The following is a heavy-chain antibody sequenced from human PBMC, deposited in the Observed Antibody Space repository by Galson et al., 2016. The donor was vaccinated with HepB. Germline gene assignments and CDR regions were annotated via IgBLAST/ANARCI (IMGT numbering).Heavy chain of an antibody. J-gene: IGHJ4*02. V-gene: IGHV5-51*01. CDR3: ARQLPAVE. D-gene: IGHD6-19*01. CDR2: IYLANSDI. Sequence: QSGAEVKKPGESLKISCKASGYSFTNYWIGWVRQMPGKGLEWMGIIYLANSDIRYSPSFQGRVTISADKSIYTAYLQWSSLEASDSAMYYCARQLPAVEWGRGTLVTVSS. CDR1: GYSFTNYW.